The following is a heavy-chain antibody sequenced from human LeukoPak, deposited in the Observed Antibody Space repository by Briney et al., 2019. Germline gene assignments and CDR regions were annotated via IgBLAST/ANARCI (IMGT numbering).Heavy chain of an antibody. CDR1: GFTFSSYS. D-gene: IGHD6-19*01. J-gene: IGHJ4*02. Sequence: GGSLRLSSAASGFTFSSYSMNWVRQAPGKGLEWVSSISSSSSYIYYADSVKGRFTISRDNSKNMLYLQMNSLGTEDTAVYYCAKDRWGAVASFDYWGQGTLVTVSS. CDR3: AKDRWGAVASFDY. CDR2: ISSSSSYI. V-gene: IGHV3-21*06.